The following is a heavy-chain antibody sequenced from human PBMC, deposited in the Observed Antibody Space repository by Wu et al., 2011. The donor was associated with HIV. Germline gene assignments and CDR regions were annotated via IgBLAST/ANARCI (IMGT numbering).Heavy chain of an antibody. D-gene: IGHD3-22*01. CDR3: ARVRYNYYDSGASYAFNI. Sequence: VQLVQSGAEVKKPGASVKVSCKASGYTFTTYYMHWLRQAPGQGLEWMGIINPSVGNTTYAQKFQGGVTMTRDTSTSTVYMELSSLRSEDTAVYYCARVRYNYYDSGASYAFNIWGQGTMVTVSS. CDR1: GYTFTTYY. J-gene: IGHJ3*02. CDR2: INPSVGNT. V-gene: IGHV1-46*01.